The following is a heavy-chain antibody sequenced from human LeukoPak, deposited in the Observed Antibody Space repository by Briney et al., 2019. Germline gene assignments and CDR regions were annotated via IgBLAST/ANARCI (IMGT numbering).Heavy chain of an antibody. V-gene: IGHV3-30*02. CDR1: GFTFSSYG. J-gene: IGHJ4*02. D-gene: IGHD3-9*01. CDR2: IRYDGSNK. Sequence: PGGSLRLSCAASGFTFSSYGMHWVRQAPGKGLEWVAFIRYDGSNKYYADSVKGRFTISRDNSKNTLYLQMNSLRAEDTAVYYCAKDLLRYFVGFDYWGQGTLVTVSS. CDR3: AKDLLRYFVGFDY.